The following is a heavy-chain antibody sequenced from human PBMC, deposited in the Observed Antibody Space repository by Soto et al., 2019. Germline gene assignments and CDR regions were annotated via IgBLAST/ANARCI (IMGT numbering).Heavy chain of an antibody. V-gene: IGHV1-46*04. D-gene: IGHD3-22*01. CDR2: LNPSGGST. CDR3: ARTGDSSGSYTFAF. Sequence: VASVKGSCKASGYTFTSDFIHWVRQAPGQGLEWMGILNPSGGSTNYAPKLQGRVTVTRDTSTSTVHMELSSLRSEDTAVYYCARTGDSSGSYTFAFWGQGTLVTVSS. J-gene: IGHJ4*02. CDR1: GYTFTSDF.